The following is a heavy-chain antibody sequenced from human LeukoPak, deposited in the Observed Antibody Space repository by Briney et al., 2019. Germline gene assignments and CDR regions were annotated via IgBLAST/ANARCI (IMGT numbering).Heavy chain of an antibody. CDR3: ALQGVDCSSTSCSYYYYYMDV. CDR2: INPNSGGT. CDR1: GYTFTGYY. D-gene: IGHD2-2*01. V-gene: IGHV1-2*04. Sequence: GASVKVSCKASGYTFTGYYMHWVRQAPGQGFEWMGWINPNSGGTNYAQKFQGWVTMTRDTSISTAYMELSRLRSEDTAVYYCALQGVDCSSTSCSYYYYYMDVWGKGTTVTVSS. J-gene: IGHJ6*03.